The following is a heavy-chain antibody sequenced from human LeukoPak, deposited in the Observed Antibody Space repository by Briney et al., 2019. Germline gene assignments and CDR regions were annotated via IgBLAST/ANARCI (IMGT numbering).Heavy chain of an antibody. Sequence: SETLSLTCTVSGGSISSYYWSWIRQPPGRGLEWIGYIYYSGSTNYNPSLKSRVTISVDTSKNQFSLKLSSVTAADTAVYYCASIRMRAFDIWGQGTMVTVSS. CDR1: GGSISSYY. CDR2: IYYSGST. CDR3: ASIRMRAFDI. J-gene: IGHJ3*02. V-gene: IGHV4-59*01. D-gene: IGHD2-15*01.